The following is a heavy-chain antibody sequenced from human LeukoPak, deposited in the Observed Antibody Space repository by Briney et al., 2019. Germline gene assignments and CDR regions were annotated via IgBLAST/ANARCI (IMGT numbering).Heavy chain of an antibody. Sequence: GGSLRLSCAASGFTFSSYAMSWVRQAPGKGLEWVSAMSGSGGSTYYADSVRGRFTISRDNSKNTLYLHMNSLRAEDTAVYYCAKDLGYYGSGSYLDYWGQGTLVTVSS. CDR3: AKDLGYYGSGSYLDY. V-gene: IGHV3-23*01. CDR1: GFTFSSYA. CDR2: MSGSGGST. J-gene: IGHJ4*02. D-gene: IGHD3-10*01.